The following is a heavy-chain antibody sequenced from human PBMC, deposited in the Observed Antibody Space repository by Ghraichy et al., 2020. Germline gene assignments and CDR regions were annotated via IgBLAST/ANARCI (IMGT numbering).Heavy chain of an antibody. CDR3: AKAGGYCSGGSCYAYYYYGMDV. V-gene: IGHV3-23*01. CDR2: ISGSGGST. D-gene: IGHD2-15*01. J-gene: IGHJ6*02. Sequence: GASLRLSCAASGFTFSSYAMSWVRQAPGKGLEWVSAISGSGGSTYYADSVKGRFTISRDNSKNTLYLQMNSLRAEDTAVYYCAKAGGYCSGGSCYAYYYYGMDVWGQGTTVTVSS. CDR1: GFTFSSYA.